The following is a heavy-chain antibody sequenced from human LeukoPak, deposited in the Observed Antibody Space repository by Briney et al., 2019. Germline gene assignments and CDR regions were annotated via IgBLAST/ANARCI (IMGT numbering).Heavy chain of an antibody. CDR1: GGSVSSYY. CDR2: IYTSGST. V-gene: IGHV4-4*09. Sequence: SDTLSLTCTVSGGSVSSYYWSWIRQPPGKGLEWIGYIYTSGSTNYNPALKSRVIISVDTSKNQFSLKLRSVTAADAAVYYCARQAGGWLGNWGQGTLVSVSS. J-gene: IGHJ4*02. D-gene: IGHD6-19*01. CDR3: ARQAGGWLGN.